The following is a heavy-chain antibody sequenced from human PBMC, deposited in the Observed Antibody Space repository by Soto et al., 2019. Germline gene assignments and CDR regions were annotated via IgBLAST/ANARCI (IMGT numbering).Heavy chain of an antibody. CDR1: GFTFSSYA. J-gene: IGHJ4*02. V-gene: IGHV3-23*01. Sequence: SGFTFSSYAMNWVHQAPGKGLEWVSVISGSGSVTYYADSVKGRFTISRDNSKKTLYLQMNSLRAEDTAVYYCARDSLALFDSWGQGTLVTVSS. CDR2: ISGSGSVT. D-gene: IGHD5-12*01. CDR3: ARDSLALFDS.